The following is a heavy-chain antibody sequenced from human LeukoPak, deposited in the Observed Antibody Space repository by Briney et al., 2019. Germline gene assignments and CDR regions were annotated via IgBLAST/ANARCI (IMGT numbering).Heavy chain of an antibody. V-gene: IGHV4-34*09. J-gene: IGHJ4*02. CDR3: ARSGIQLWYIV. D-gene: IGHD5-18*01. CDR2: IYYSGST. CDR1: GGSFSGYY. Sequence: SETLSLTCAVYGGSFSGYYWSWIRQPPGKGLEWIGYIYYSGSTYYNPSLKSRVTISVDTSKNQFSLKLSSVTAADTAVYYCARSGIQLWYIVWGQGTLVTVSS.